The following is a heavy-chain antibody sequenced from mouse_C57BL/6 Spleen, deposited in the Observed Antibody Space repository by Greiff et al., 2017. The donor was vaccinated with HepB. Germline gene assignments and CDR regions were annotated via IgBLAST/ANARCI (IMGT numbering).Heavy chain of an antibody. CDR1: GFTFSSYA. D-gene: IGHD2-2*01. CDR2: ISDGGSYT. Sequence: DVHLVESGGGLVKPGGSLKLSCAASGFTFSSYAMSWVRQTPEKRLEWVATISDGGSYTYYPDNVKGRFTISRDNAKNNLYLQMSHLKSEDTAMYYCAREELWLRMDYWGQGTSVTVSS. CDR3: AREELWLRMDY. V-gene: IGHV5-4*01. J-gene: IGHJ4*01.